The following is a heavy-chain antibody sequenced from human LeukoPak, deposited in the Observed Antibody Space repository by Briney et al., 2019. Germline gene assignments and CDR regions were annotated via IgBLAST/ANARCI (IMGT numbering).Heavy chain of an antibody. CDR2: IRYDGSNK. CDR1: GFTFSSYG. Sequence: GGSLRLSCAASGFTFSSYGMHWVRQAPGKGLEWVAFIRYDGSNKYYADSVKGRFTISRDNSKNTLYLQMNSLRAEGTAVYYCAFSSSTPDYYYYMDVWGKGTTVTVSS. J-gene: IGHJ6*03. V-gene: IGHV3-30*02. D-gene: IGHD6-6*01. CDR3: AFSSSTPDYYYYMDV.